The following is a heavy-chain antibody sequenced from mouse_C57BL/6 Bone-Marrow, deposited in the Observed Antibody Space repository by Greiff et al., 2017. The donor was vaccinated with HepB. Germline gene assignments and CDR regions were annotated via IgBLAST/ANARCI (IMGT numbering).Heavy chain of an antibody. CDR3: ARVGLRGFAY. D-gene: IGHD2-4*01. CDR1: GFTFSSYA. CDR2: ISDGGSYT. V-gene: IGHV5-4*03. J-gene: IGHJ3*01. Sequence: VKLEESGGGLVKPGGSLKLSCAASGFTFSSYAMSWVRQTPEKRLEWVATISDGGSYTYYPDNVKGRFTISRDNAKNNLYLQMSHLKSEDTAMYYCARVGLRGFAYWGQGTLVTVSA.